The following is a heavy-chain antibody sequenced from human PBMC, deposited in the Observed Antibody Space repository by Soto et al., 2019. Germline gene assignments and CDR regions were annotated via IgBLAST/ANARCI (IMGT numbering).Heavy chain of an antibody. Sequence: GGSLRLSCEASGFTFGSYVMSWVRQAPGKGLDWVSSISGSGGTAYYANSVKGRFTIFRDNSKNTVFLQMNSLRAEDTAVYYCAKGNTGWLGGGDNWFDPWGQGTLVTVSS. CDR1: GFTFGSYV. CDR2: ISGSGGTA. V-gene: IGHV3-23*01. CDR3: AKGNTGWLGGGDNWFDP. D-gene: IGHD3-16*01. J-gene: IGHJ5*02.